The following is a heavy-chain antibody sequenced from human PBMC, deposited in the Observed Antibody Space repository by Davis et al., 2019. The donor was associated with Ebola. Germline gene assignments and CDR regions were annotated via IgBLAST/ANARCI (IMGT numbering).Heavy chain of an antibody. D-gene: IGHD3-9*01. Sequence: SGPTLVKPTETLTLTCTFSGFSLSTGGVGVGWIRQPPGKALEWLALIYWDNDKRYSPSLKNKLTITKDTSKNQVVLTMTNMDPVDTATYYCAHRWVDYDILTGYRNWFDPWGQGTLVTVSS. J-gene: IGHJ5*02. CDR3: AHRWVDYDILTGYRNWFDP. CDR2: IYWDNDK. CDR1: GFSLSTGGVG. V-gene: IGHV2-5*02.